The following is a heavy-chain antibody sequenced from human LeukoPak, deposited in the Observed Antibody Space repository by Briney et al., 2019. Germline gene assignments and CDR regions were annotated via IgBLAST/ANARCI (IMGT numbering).Heavy chain of an antibody. D-gene: IGHD2-21*02. Sequence: SETLSLTCAVSGVPFSGYFWNWIRQTPGKGLEWFGEINHSGSTNYNPSLKSRVTISVDTPKNQFSLKVTSVTAADTAVYYCARLRRGGDGFDYWGQGILVTVSS. J-gene: IGHJ4*02. CDR1: GVPFSGYF. V-gene: IGHV4-34*01. CDR3: ARLRRGGDGFDY. CDR2: INHSGST.